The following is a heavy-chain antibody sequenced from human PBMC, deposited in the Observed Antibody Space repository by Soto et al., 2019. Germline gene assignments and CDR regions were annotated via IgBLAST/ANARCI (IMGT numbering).Heavy chain of an antibody. J-gene: IGHJ6*02. D-gene: IGHD4-4*01. CDR3: ARALSVTVTTAGYYYYGMDV. V-gene: IGHV1-69*13. CDR2: IIPIFGTA. CDR1: GGTFSSYA. Sequence: GASVKVSFKASGGTFSSYAISWLRQAPGQGLEWMGGIIPIFGTANYAQKFQGRVTITADESTSTAYMELSSLRSEDTAVYYCARALSVTVTTAGYYYYGMDVWGQGTTVTVSS.